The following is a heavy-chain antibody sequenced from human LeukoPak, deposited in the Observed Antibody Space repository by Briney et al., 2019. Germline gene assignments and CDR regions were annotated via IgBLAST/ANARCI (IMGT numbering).Heavy chain of an antibody. J-gene: IGHJ4*02. Sequence: SETLSLTCAVSGGSISSADFYWSWIRQHPGKGLEWIGFIYYSGSAYYNPSLKSRVSISIDTSKNQFSLTLNSVTAADTAVYYCGRTEYYFDYWGQGTLVTVSS. V-gene: IGHV4-31*11. D-gene: IGHD3-10*01. CDR3: GRTEYYFDY. CDR1: GGSISSADFY. CDR2: IYYSGSA.